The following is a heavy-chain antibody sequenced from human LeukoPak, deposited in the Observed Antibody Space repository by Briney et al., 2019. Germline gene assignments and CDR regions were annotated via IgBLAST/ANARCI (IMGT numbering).Heavy chain of an antibody. CDR1: GYSFTSYW. CDR3: ARLHCSSTSCYGGGGDY. J-gene: IGHJ4*02. D-gene: IGHD2-2*01. Sequence: GESLKISCKGSGYSFTSYWIGWVRPMPGKGLEWMGIVYSPSFQGQVTISADKSISTAYLQWSSLKASDTAMYYCARLHCSSTSCYGGGGDYWGQGTLVTVSS. CDR2: VY. V-gene: IGHV5-51*01.